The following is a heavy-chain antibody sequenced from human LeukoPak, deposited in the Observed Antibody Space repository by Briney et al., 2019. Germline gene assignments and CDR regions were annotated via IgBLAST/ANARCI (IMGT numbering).Heavy chain of an antibody. Sequence: SETLSLTCTVSGGSISTSNYYWGWIRQPPGKGLEWIGNIFYSGSTYYSPSLKSRVTISVDTSKNQFSLKLSSVTAADTAVYYCARVTVDFYVVTAYYYMDVWGKGTTVTVSS. V-gene: IGHV4-39*07. D-gene: IGHD2-21*02. CDR2: IFYSGST. J-gene: IGHJ6*03. CDR1: GGSISTSNYY. CDR3: ARVTVDFYVVTAYYYMDV.